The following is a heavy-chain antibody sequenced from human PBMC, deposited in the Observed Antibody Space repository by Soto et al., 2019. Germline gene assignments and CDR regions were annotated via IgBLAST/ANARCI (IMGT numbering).Heavy chain of an antibody. CDR3: ARGTGPGSYLIDY. CDR2: INAGNGNT. J-gene: IGHJ4*02. Sequence: ASVKVSCKASGYTFTSYAMHWVRQAPGQRLEWMGWINAGNGNTKDSQKFQGRVTIGRDTSANTAYMELSSLRSEDTAVYYCARGTGPGSYLIDYWGQGTLVTVSS. V-gene: IGHV1-3*01. D-gene: IGHD3-10*01. CDR1: GYTFTSYA.